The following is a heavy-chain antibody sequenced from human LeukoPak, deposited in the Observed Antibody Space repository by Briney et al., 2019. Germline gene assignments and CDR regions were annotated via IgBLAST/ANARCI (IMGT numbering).Heavy chain of an antibody. J-gene: IGHJ6*04. CDR3: ARDRPRFGAGDYYYGMDV. CDR1: GYTFTSYY. V-gene: IGHV1-46*01. Sequence: ASVKVSCKASGYTFTSYYMHWVRQAPRQGLEWMGIINPSGGSTSYAQKFQGRVTMTRDTSTSTVYMELSSLRSEDTAVYYCARDRPRFGAGDYYYGMDVWGKGTTVTVSS. CDR2: INPSGGST. D-gene: IGHD3-10*01.